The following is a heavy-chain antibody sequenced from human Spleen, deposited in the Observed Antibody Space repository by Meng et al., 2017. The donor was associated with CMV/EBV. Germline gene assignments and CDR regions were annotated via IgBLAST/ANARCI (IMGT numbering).Heavy chain of an antibody. CDR3: AREIGMAVAGTSGWFDP. J-gene: IGHJ5*02. V-gene: IGHV1-2*02. CDR2: INPNSGGT. Sequence: QVQLVQSRAEVKKPGASVKVSCKASGYTFTGYYMHWVRQAPGQGLEWMGWINPNSGGTNYAQKLQGRVTMTRDTSISTAYMELSRLRSDDTAVYYCAREIGMAVAGTSGWFDPWGQGTLVTVSS. D-gene: IGHD6-19*01. CDR1: GYTFTGYY.